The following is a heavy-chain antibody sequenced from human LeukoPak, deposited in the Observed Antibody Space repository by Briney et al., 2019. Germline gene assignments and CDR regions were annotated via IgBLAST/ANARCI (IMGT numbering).Heavy chain of an antibody. CDR1: GYTFTSRG. CDR2: INADNGNT. V-gene: IGHV1-18*04. J-gene: IGHJ4*02. CDR3: ARDEISGGWYNH. D-gene: IGHD6-19*01. Sequence: GASVKVSCKASGYTFTSRGFSWVRQAPGQGLEWMGWINADNGNTNYAQKFQGRVTMTTDTSTSTAYMALRSLRSDDTAVYYCARDEISGGWYNHWGQGTLVTVSS.